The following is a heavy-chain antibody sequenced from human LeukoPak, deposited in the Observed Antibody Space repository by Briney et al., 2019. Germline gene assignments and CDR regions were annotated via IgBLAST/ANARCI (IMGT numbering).Heavy chain of an antibody. D-gene: IGHD2-15*01. CDR3: ARSPDCSGGSCYSYWFDP. J-gene: IGHJ5*02. Sequence: GESLKISCKGSGYSFTSYWIGWVRPMPGKGLEWMGIIYPGDSDTRYSPSFQGQVTLSADKSISTAYLQWSSLKASDTAMYYCARSPDCSGGSCYSYWFDPWGQGTLVTVSS. CDR1: GYSFTSYW. CDR2: IYPGDSDT. V-gene: IGHV5-51*01.